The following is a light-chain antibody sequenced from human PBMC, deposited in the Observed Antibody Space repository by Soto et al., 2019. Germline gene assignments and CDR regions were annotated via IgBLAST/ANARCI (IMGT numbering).Light chain of an antibody. CDR3: QQYGSSYPWT. V-gene: IGKV3-20*01. CDR1: QSVSSNY. Sequence: EIVLTQSPGTLSLSSGERATLSCRASQSVSSNYLAWYQQKPGQAPRLLIYGASSRATGIPDRFSGSGSGTDFTLTIRRLEPEDLAVYYCQQYGSSYPWTFGQGTKVDIK. J-gene: IGKJ1*01. CDR2: GAS.